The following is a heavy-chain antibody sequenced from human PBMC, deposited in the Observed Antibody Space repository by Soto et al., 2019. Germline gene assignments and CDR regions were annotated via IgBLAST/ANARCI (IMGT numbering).Heavy chain of an antibody. V-gene: IGHV3-7*01. Sequence: GGSLRLSCAASGFTFSSYWINWVRQAPGKGLEWVANIKQDGSEKYYVDSVKGRFTISRDSAENSVYLQMHSLGAEDTAVYYCAASPDYGPQFDFWGQGSLVTVSS. J-gene: IGHJ4*02. D-gene: IGHD4-17*01. CDR3: AASPDYGPQFDF. CDR1: GFTFSSYW. CDR2: IKQDGSEK.